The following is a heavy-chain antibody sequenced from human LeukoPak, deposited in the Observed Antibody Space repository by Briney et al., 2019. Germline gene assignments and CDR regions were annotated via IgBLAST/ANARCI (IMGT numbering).Heavy chain of an antibody. D-gene: IGHD3-10*01. J-gene: IGHJ4*02. V-gene: IGHV3-30-3*01. CDR3: ARDGVQGAPRGGYFDY. Sequence: GRSLRLSCAASGFTFSSYAMHWVRQAPGKGLEWMAVISYDGSNKYYADSVKGRFTISRDNSKNTLYLQLNSLRAEDTAVYYCARDGVQGAPRGGYFDYWGQGILVTVSS. CDR2: ISYDGSNK. CDR1: GFTFSSYA.